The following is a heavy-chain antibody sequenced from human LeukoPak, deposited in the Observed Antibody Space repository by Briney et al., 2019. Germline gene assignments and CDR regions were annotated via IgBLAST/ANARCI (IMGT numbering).Heavy chain of an antibody. Sequence: SETLSLTCAVSGGSISSRHWWSWVRQPPGKGLEWIGEIYQSGSTNYNPSLESRVTISLVKSKNQFSLKLSSVTAADTAVYYCARDRGDTATIDYWGRGTLVTVSS. CDR3: ARDRGDTATIDY. D-gene: IGHD5-18*01. CDR2: IYQSGST. V-gene: IGHV4-4*02. CDR1: GGSISSRHW. J-gene: IGHJ4*02.